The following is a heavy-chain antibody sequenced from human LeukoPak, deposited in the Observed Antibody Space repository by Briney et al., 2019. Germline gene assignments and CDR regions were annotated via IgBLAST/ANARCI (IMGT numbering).Heavy chain of an antibody. J-gene: IGHJ4*02. CDR3: ARSPYYGSGSYQLGFDY. CDR2: IYYSGST. V-gene: IGHV4-31*03. Sequence: SQTLSLTCTVSGGSISSDGYYWSWIRQHPGKGLEWIGYIYYSGSTYYNPSLKSRVTISVDTSKNQFSLKLSSVTAADTAVYYCARSPYYGSGSYQLGFDYWGQGTLVTVSS. CDR1: GGSISSDGYY. D-gene: IGHD3-10*01.